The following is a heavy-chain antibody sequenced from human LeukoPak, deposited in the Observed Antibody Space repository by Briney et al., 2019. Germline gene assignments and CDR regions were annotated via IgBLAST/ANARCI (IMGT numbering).Heavy chain of an antibody. D-gene: IGHD6-19*01. CDR1: GFTFSSYT. J-gene: IGHJ2*01. CDR2: ISSTSSYI. CDR3: ARTSSGWAPPQPAWYFDL. V-gene: IGHV3-21*01. Sequence: PGGSLRLSCAVSGFTFSSYTMNCVPHSPGKGQEGGSYISSTSSYINYADSVKGRFTISRDNAKNSLYLQKNSLRAEDTAVYYCARTSSGWAPPQPAWYFDLWGRGTLVTVSS.